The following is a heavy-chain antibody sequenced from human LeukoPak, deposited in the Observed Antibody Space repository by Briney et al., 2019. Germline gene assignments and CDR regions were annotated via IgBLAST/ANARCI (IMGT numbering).Heavy chain of an antibody. D-gene: IGHD6-13*01. J-gene: IGHJ6*03. CDR2: ITPYNGNT. CDR1: GYTFTSYG. CDR3: ARDTGYINYDYYYSMDV. Sequence: APVKVSCKASGYTFTSYGISWVRQAPGQGLEWMGWITPYNGNTNYAQKFQGRVTLTTDTSTSTAYMELRSLRSDDTAVYYCARDTGYINYDYYYSMDVWGKGTTVTVSS. V-gene: IGHV1-18*01.